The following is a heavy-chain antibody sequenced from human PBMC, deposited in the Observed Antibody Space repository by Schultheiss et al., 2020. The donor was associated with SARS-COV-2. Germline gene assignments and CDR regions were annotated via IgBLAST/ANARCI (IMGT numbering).Heavy chain of an antibody. D-gene: IGHD2-2*01. CDR1: RFTFSNAW. CDR3: AKGFCSGTTCHANWFDP. CDR2: IKQDGSVK. V-gene: IGHV3-7*03. Sequence: GGSLRLSCAASRFTFSNAWMSWLRRTPGNGLEWVANIKQDGSVKYYVDSVKGRFTISRDNAKNSLYLQMNSLRAEDTAIYYCAKGFCSGTTCHANWFDPWGQGTLVTVSS. J-gene: IGHJ5*02.